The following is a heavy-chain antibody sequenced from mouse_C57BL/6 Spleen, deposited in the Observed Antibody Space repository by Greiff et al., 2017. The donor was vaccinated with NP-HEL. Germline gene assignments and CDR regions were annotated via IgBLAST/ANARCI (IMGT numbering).Heavy chain of an antibody. CDR3: ARPGDYPWFAY. J-gene: IGHJ3*01. CDR1: GFTFSDYG. D-gene: IGHD2-4*01. Sequence: EVQLVESGGGLVKPGGSLKLSCAASGFTFSDYGMHWVRQAPEKGLEWVAYISSGSSTIYYADTVKGRFTISRDNAKNNLFLQMTSLRSEDTAMYYCARPGDYPWFAYWGQGTLVTVSA. CDR2: ISSGSSTI. V-gene: IGHV5-17*01.